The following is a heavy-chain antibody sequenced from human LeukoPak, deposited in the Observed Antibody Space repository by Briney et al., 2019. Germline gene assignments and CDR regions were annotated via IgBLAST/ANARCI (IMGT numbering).Heavy chain of an antibody. CDR1: GGPIRSSSYY. V-gene: IGHV4-39*01. D-gene: IGHD6-19*01. Sequence: KTSETLSLTCTVSGGPIRSSSYYWGWIRQPPGKGLEWIGSIYYSGSTYYNASLKSRGTISVDTSKNQFSLKLNSVTAADTAVYFCARQVVAVAGTGYFDYWGQGTLVTVSS. CDR2: IYYSGST. CDR3: ARQVVAVAGTGYFDY. J-gene: IGHJ4*02.